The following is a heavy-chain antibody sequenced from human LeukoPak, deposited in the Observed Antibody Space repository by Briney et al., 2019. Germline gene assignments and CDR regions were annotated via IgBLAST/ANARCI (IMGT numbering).Heavy chain of an antibody. V-gene: IGHV3-30*04. CDR3: AKASITMVRGVIWFDP. CDR2: ILYDGSNK. CDR1: GFTFSSYA. Sequence: GGSLRLSCAASGFTFSSYAMHWVRQAPGKGLEWVAVILYDGSNKYYADSVKGRFTISRDNSKNTLYLQMNSLRAEDTAVYYCAKASITMVRGVIWFDPWGQGTLVTVSS. J-gene: IGHJ5*02. D-gene: IGHD3-10*01.